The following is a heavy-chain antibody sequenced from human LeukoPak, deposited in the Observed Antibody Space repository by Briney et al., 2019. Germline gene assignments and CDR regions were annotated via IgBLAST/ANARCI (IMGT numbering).Heavy chain of an antibody. CDR2: IKQDGSEK. D-gene: IGHD2-21*02. CDR1: GFTFSSYW. Sequence: GGSLRLSCAASGFTFSSYWMSWVRQAPGRGLEWVANIKQDGSEKYYVDSVKGRFTISRDNAKNSLYLQMNSLRAEDTAVYYCAREGGLAYCGGDCYSGLYYFDYWGQGTLVTVSS. CDR3: AREGGLAYCGGDCYSGLYYFDY. V-gene: IGHV3-7*01. J-gene: IGHJ4*02.